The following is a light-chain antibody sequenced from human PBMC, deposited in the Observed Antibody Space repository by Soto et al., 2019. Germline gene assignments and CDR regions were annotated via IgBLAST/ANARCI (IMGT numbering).Light chain of an antibody. CDR3: QQYNNWPYT. CDR1: QSVSSN. CDR2: GAS. V-gene: IGKV3-15*01. Sequence: EIVMTQSPATLSVSPGVRATLSCRGSQSVSSNLAWYQQKPGQAPRLPIYGASTRATGIPARFSGSRSGTEFTLTISSLQSEDFAVYYCQQYNNWPYTFGQGTKLEIK. J-gene: IGKJ2*01.